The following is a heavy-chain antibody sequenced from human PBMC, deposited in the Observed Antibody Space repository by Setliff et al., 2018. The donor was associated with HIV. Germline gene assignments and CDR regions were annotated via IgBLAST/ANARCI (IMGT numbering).Heavy chain of an antibody. J-gene: IGHJ1*01. CDR2: IYTSGST. V-gene: IGHV4-4*08. CDR1: GGSISSHY. CDR3: ARGGFTGVTTHFQH. Sequence: SETLSLTCTVSGGSISSHYWSWIRQPPGKGLEWIGHIYTSGSTNYNPSLKSRVTMSVGTSKNQFSLKLSSVTAADTAVYYCARGGFTGVTTHFQHWGRGTLVTVSS. D-gene: IGHD4-17*01.